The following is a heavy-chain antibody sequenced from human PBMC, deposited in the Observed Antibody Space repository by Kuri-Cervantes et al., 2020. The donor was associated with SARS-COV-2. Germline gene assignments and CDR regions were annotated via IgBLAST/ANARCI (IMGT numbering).Heavy chain of an antibody. V-gene: IGHV1-18*01. J-gene: IGHJ6*03. D-gene: IGHD2-2*01. CDR1: GYTFTSYG. Sequence: ASVKVSCKASGYTFTSYGISWVRQAPGQGLEWRGWISAYNGNTNYAQKLQGSVTMTTDTSTSTAYMELRSLRSDDTAVYYCSRVVPAADEGLYYYYMDVWGKGTTVTVSS. CDR2: ISAYNGNT. CDR3: SRVVPAADEGLYYYYMDV.